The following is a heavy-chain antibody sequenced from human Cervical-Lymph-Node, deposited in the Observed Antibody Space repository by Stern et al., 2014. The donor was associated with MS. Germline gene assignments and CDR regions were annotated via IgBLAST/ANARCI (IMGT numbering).Heavy chain of an antibody. CDR3: TKAWES. Sequence: VQLVQSGAEVKKPGASVKVSCKASGYILTSDDINWVRQASGQGLEWMAWINPDSGDTGYAQKFQGRVTLTRDTSINTAYMEMTSLTSDDTAIYYCTKAWESWGQGTLITVSS. V-gene: IGHV1-8*01. CDR1: GYILTSDD. J-gene: IGHJ5*02. CDR2: INPDSGDT. D-gene: IGHD1-26*01.